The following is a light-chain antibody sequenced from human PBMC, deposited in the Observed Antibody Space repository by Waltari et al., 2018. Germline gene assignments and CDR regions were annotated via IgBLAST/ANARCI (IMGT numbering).Light chain of an antibody. CDR3: MLYMGSAML. CDR1: SGSVSTSNY. J-gene: IGLJ2*01. Sequence: TVVTQEPSLSVSPGGTVTLTCGLSSGSVSTSNYPSWFQQTPGQAPRTLIYSTNTRPSGVPDRFSGSILGNQAALTITGAQADDESDYYCMLYMGSAMLFGGGTRLTVL. CDR2: STN. V-gene: IGLV8-61*01.